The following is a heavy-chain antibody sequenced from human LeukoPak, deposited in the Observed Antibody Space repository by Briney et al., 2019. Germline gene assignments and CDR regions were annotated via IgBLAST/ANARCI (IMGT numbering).Heavy chain of an antibody. V-gene: IGHV3-30*03. J-gene: IGHJ4*02. CDR3: ARVKFGDYAIDY. CDR1: GFTFGTYG. CDR2: ISYDGSSI. Sequence: GGSLRLCCAASGFTFGTYGMHWVRQAPGKGLEWVSLISYDGSSIYYADSVKGRFTISRDNSKNTLYLQMNSLRAEDTAVYYCARVKFGDYAIDYWGQGTLVTVSS. D-gene: IGHD4-17*01.